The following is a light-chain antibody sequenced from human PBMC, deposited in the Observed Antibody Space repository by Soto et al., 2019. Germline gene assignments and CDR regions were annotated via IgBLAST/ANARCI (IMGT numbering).Light chain of an antibody. Sequence: SVLTQPASVSGSPGQSITISCTGTSSDVGSYNLVSWYQQHPGKAPKLMIYEGSKRPSGVSNRFSGSKSGNTASLTISGLQAEDEADYYCCSYAGLGVVFGGGTQLTVL. J-gene: IGLJ2*01. V-gene: IGLV2-23*01. CDR1: SSDVGSYNL. CDR3: CSYAGLGVV. CDR2: EGS.